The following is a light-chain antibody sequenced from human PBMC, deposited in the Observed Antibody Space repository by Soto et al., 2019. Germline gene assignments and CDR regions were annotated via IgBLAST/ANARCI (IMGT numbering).Light chain of an antibody. J-gene: IGLJ3*02. V-gene: IGLV1-44*01. Sequence: QSVLSQAPSASGTPGQRFTISCSGSSSNIGNNDINWYQQLPGTAPKLLIYTNDQRPSGVPDRFSGSKSGTSASLAISGLRSEDEADYYCAAWDDSLNGPVFGGGTQLTVL. CDR2: TND. CDR1: SSNIGNND. CDR3: AAWDDSLNGPV.